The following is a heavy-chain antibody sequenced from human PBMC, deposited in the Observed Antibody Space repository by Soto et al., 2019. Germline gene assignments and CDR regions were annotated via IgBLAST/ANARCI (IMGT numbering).Heavy chain of an antibody. D-gene: IGHD2-21*02. Sequence: EVQLVESGGGLVQPGGSLRLSCAASGLTFSSYWMHWVRQAPGKGLVWVSRIHRDGSSTSYADSVKGRFTISRDNAKNTLYLQMNSLRAEDTAVYYCARDGAYCGGDCYSLWYFDLWGRGTLVTVSS. V-gene: IGHV3-74*01. J-gene: IGHJ2*01. CDR1: GLTFSSYW. CDR2: IHRDGSST. CDR3: ARDGAYCGGDCYSLWYFDL.